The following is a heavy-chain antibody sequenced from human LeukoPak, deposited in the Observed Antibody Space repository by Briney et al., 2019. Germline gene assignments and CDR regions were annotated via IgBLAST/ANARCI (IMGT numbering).Heavy chain of an antibody. J-gene: IGHJ4*02. CDR3: AKFSAVGSPYYYDSSGYYPGDY. CDR1: GFTFSSYG. Sequence: GGSLRLSCAASGFTFSSYGMHWVRQAPGKGLEWVAVISYDGSNKYYADSVKGRFTISRDNSKNTLYLQMNSLRAEDTAVYYCAKFSAVGSPYYYDSSGYYPGDYWGQGTLVTVSS. D-gene: IGHD3-22*01. CDR2: ISYDGSNK. V-gene: IGHV3-30*18.